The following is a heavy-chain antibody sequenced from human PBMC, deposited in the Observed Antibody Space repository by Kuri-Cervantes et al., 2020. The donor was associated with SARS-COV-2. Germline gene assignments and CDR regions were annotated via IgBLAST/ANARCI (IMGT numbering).Heavy chain of an antibody. CDR2: IYHSGST. Sequence: SETLSLTCAVSGYSISSGYYWGWIRQPPGKGLEWIGSIYHSGSTYYNPSLKSRVTISVDTSKNQFYLKLSSVTAADTAVYYCARHRESSSWYGRGAFDYWGQGTLVTVSS. D-gene: IGHD6-13*01. CDR1: GYSISSGYY. V-gene: IGHV4-38-2*01. CDR3: ARHRESSSWYGRGAFDY. J-gene: IGHJ4*02.